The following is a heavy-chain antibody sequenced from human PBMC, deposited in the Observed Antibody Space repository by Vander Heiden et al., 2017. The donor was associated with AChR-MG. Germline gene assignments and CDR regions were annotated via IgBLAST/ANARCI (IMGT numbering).Heavy chain of an antibody. CDR1: GASISSSHW. CDR2: IYHGGTT. D-gene: IGHD3-10*01. V-gene: IGHV4-4*02. CDR3: STYHYGSDRLYFDY. J-gene: IGHJ4*02. Sequence: QVQLQESGPGLVQPSGTLSLICAVSGASISSSHWWSWVRQPPGKGLEWIGEIYHGGTTNYNPSRKGRVTMSVDTSKNQFSLKLSSVTAADTAVYYCSTYHYGSDRLYFDYWGQGTLVTVSS.